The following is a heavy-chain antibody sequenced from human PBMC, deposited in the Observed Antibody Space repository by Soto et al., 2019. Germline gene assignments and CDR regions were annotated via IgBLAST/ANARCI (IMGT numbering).Heavy chain of an antibody. CDR3: AIEKVGATSVQVSDI. CDR2: IYPGDSDT. J-gene: IGHJ3*02. V-gene: IGHV5-51*01. CDR1: GYSFTSYW. Sequence: GESLKISGKGSGYSFTSYWIGWVRQMPGKGLEWMGIIYPGDSDTRYSPSFQGQVTISADKSISTAYLQWSSLRAEDTALYYCAIEKVGATSVQVSDIWGQGTMVTVSS. D-gene: IGHD1-26*01.